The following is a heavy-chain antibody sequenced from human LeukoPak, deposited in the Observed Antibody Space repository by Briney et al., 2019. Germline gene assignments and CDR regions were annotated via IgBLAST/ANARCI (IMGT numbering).Heavy chain of an antibody. CDR3: TRDRLRYFDWLAGGDY. CDR1: GFTFSDYY. J-gene: IGHJ4*02. V-gene: IGHV3-11*01. D-gene: IGHD3-9*01. CDR2: ISSSGSTI. Sequence: GGSLRLSCAASGFTFSDYYMSWIRQAPGKGLEWVSYISSSGSTIYYADSVKGRFTISRDNAKNSLYLQMNSLKTEDTAVYYCTRDRLRYFDWLAGGDYWGQGTLVTVSS.